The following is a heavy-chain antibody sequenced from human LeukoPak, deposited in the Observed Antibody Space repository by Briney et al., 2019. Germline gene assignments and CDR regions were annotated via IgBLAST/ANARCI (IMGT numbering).Heavy chain of an antibody. CDR3: AREWGRQLAN. CDR1: GGSISSGGYY. V-gene: IGHV4-31*03. J-gene: IGHJ4*02. CDR2: IYYSGST. Sequence: SETLSLTCTVSGGSISSGGYYWSWIRQHPGKGLEWIGYIYYSGSTYYNPSLKSRVTISVDTSKNQFSLKLSSVTAADTAVYYCAREWGRQLANWGQGTLVTVSS. D-gene: IGHD6-13*01.